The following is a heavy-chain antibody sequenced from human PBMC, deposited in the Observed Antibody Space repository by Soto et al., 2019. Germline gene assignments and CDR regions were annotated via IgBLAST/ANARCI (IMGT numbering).Heavy chain of an antibody. CDR1: GGSISSGGYY. Sequence: QVQLQESGPGLVKPSQTLSLTCTVSGGSISSGGYYWSWIRQHPGKGLEWIGYIYYSGSTYYNPSLKGRFTISVDTSKNQFSRKLSSVTAADTAVYYCAREVEGDSVDYWGQETLVPVSS. V-gene: IGHV4-31*03. CDR3: AREVEGDSVDY. CDR2: IYYSGST. D-gene: IGHD2-21*02. J-gene: IGHJ4*02.